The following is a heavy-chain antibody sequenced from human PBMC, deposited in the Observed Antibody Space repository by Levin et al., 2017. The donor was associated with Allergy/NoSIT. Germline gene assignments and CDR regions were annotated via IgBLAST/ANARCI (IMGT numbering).Heavy chain of an antibody. V-gene: IGHV3-9*01. CDR2: ISWNSGSI. CDR3: AKELDSC. J-gene: IGHJ4*02. CDR1: GFTFDDYA. Sequence: GGSLRLSCAASGFTFDDYAMHWVRQAPGKGLEWVSGISWNSGSIGYADSVKGRFTISRDNSKNTLYLQMNSLRAEDTAVYYCAKELDSCWGQGTLVTVSS. D-gene: IGHD2-2*03.